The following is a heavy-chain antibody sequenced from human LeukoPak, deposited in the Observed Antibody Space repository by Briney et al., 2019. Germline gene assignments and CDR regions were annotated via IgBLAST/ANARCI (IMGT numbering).Heavy chain of an antibody. Sequence: PGGSLRLSCAASGFTASSNYMSWVRQAPGKGLEWVSVIYSGGSTYYADSVKGRFTISRDNSKNTLYLQMNSLRAEDTAVYYCARHSSRTNLNWFDPWGQGTLVTVSS. D-gene: IGHD6-13*01. CDR3: ARHSSRTNLNWFDP. CDR2: IYSGGST. J-gene: IGHJ5*02. CDR1: GFTASSNY. V-gene: IGHV3-53*01.